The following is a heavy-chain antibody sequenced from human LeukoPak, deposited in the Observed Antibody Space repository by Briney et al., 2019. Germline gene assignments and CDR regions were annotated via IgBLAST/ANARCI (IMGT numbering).Heavy chain of an antibody. CDR1: GYTFTSYS. D-gene: IGHD3-22*01. Sequence: GGSLKTSGQGFGYTFTSYSIGWVGRMPRKGLEWTGIIYAGVSDTRYSPSFQGQVTISADKSISTAYLQWSSLKASDTAMYYCARPVGAYDSSGYYLHDAFDIWGQGTMVTVSS. CDR3: ARPVGAYDSSGYYLHDAFDI. CDR2: IYAGVSDT. J-gene: IGHJ3*02. V-gene: IGHV5-51*01.